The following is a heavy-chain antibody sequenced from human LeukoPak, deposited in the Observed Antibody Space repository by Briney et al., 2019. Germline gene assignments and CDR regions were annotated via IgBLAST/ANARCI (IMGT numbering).Heavy chain of an antibody. D-gene: IGHD3-3*01. V-gene: IGHV1-3*03. J-gene: IGHJ4*02. CDR3: ARTHVTIFGVVIAPFDY. CDR1: GYTFTSYA. CDR2: INAGNGNT. Sequence: GASVKVSCKASGYTFTSYAMHWVRQAPGQRLEWMGWINAGNGNTKYSQEFQGRVIITRDTSASTAYMELSSLRSEDMAVYYCARTHVTIFGVVIAPFDYWGQGTLVTVSS.